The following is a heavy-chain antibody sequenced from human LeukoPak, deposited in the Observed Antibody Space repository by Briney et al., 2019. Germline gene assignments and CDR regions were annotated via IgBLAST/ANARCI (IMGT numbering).Heavy chain of an antibody. Sequence: GGSLRLPCAASGFTFSSYWMSWVRQAPGKGREWVANIKQDGSEKYYVDSVKGRFTISRDNAKNSLYLQMNSLRAEDTAVYYCARTFWSGAYFDYWGQGTLVTVSS. CDR2: IKQDGSEK. D-gene: IGHD3-3*01. CDR1: GFTFSSYW. J-gene: IGHJ4*02. CDR3: ARTFWSGAYFDY. V-gene: IGHV3-7*01.